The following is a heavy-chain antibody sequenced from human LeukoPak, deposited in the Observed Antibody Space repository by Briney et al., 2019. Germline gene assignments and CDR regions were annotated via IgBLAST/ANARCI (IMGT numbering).Heavy chain of an antibody. CDR3: ARDWPAVITDY. J-gene: IGHJ4*02. V-gene: IGHV1-18*01. CDR1: GYSFTNYG. CDR2: INAGNGNT. D-gene: IGHD2-21*01. Sequence: ASVTVSFTASGYSFTNYGISWLRQAPGQGLEWMGRINAGNGNTHYAQKFQGRLTLTTDRSTSSAYMELRSLTSDDTAVYYCARDWPAVITDYWGRGTLLIVSS.